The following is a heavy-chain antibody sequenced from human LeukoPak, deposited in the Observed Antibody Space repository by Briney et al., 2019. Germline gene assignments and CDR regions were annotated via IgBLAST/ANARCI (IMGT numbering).Heavy chain of an antibody. CDR2: LNPSDGDT. CDR3: AGETNAFDY. V-gene: IGHV1-46*03. J-gene: IGHJ4*02. Sequence: ASVKVSCKASGHTFTTNFWHWVRQAPGQGLEWMAVLNPSDGDTTYAQKFQGRITMTRDTSTGTVYMELSSLRSEDTAVYYCAGETNAFDYWGQGTLVTLCS. CDR1: GHTFTTNF.